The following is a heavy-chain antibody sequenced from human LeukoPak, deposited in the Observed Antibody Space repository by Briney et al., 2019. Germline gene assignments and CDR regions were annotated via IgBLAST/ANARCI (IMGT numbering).Heavy chain of an antibody. CDR2: INPNTGGT. D-gene: IGHD1-7*01. J-gene: IGHJ4*02. Sequence: ASVKVSCKASGYTFTGYYMHWVRQPPGQGLEWMGSINPNTGGTNSAQKFQGRVTMTRDTSISTAYMELSRLRSDDTAVYYCARKTSITGTRATDYWGQGTLVTVSS. CDR3: ARKTSITGTRATDY. CDR1: GYTFTGYY. V-gene: IGHV1-2*02.